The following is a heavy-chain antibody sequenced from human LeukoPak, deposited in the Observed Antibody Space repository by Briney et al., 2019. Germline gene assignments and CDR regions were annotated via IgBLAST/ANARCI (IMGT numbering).Heavy chain of an antibody. V-gene: IGHV1-2*02. CDR2: INLNSGGT. CDR1: GYTFTAYY. Sequence: ASVTVSFKASGYTFTAYYMHWVRQAPGQGLEWMGWINLNSGGTNSAQKFQGRVTMTRDTSISAAYMELSRLGSDDTAVYYCARVAGGDWYYFDFWGQGTLVTVSS. J-gene: IGHJ4*02. D-gene: IGHD2-21*02. CDR3: ARVAGGDWYYFDF.